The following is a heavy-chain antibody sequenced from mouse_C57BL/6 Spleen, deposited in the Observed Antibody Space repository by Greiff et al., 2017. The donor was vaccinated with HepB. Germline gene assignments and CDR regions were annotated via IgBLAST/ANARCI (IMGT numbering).Heavy chain of an antibody. CDR2: ISSGGSYT. D-gene: IGHD4-1*02. V-gene: IGHV5-6*01. J-gene: IGHJ2*01. CDR1: GFTFSSYG. Sequence: EVQLVESGGDLVKPGGSLKLSCAASGFTFSSYGMSWVRQTPDKRLEWVATISSGGSYTYYLDSVKGRFTISRDNAKNTLYLQMSSLKSEDTAMYYCARPSTGTFDYWGQGTTLTVSS. CDR3: ARPSTGTFDY.